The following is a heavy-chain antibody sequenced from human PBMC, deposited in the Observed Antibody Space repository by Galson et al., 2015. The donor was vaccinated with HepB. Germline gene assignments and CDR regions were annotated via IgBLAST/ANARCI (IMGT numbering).Heavy chain of an antibody. D-gene: IGHD3/OR15-3a*01. J-gene: IGHJ4*02. CDR1: GFTFPNFA. Sequence: SLRLSCAASGFTFPNFAMSWVRQAPGKGLEWVAGISGSGQSTHYADSVKGRFTISRDNSKNTRYLQMTSLRGEDMALYYCTKDREAPYDFLYYFDYWGQGTLVTVSS. V-gene: IGHV3-23*01. CDR2: ISGSGQST. CDR3: TKDREAPYDFLYYFDY.